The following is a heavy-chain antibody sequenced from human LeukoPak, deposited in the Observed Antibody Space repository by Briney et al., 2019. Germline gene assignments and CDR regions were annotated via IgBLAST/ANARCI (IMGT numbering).Heavy chain of an antibody. CDR1: GGSISSYY. CDR2: IYHSGST. J-gene: IGHJ4*02. CDR3: ARGDYYDTDY. V-gene: IGHV4-38-2*02. D-gene: IGHD3-22*01. Sequence: SETLSLTCTVSGGSISSYYWSWIRQPPGKGLEWIGSIYHSGSTYYNPSLKSRVTISVDTSKNQFSLKLSSVTAADTAVYYCARGDYYDTDYWGQGTLVTVSS.